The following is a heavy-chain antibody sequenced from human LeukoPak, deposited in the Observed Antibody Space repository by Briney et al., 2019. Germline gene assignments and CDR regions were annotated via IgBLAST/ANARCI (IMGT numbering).Heavy chain of an antibody. CDR3: AKHPYCSSTSCYFDY. V-gene: IGHV3-30*02. CDR2: IRYDGSNK. CDR1: GFTFSSYG. D-gene: IGHD2-2*01. Sequence: GGSLRLSCAASGFTFSSYGMHWVHQAPGKGLGWVAFIRYDGSNKYYADSVKGRFTISRDNSKNTLYLQMNSLRAEDTAVYYCAKHPYCSSTSCYFDYWGQGTLVTVSS. J-gene: IGHJ4*02.